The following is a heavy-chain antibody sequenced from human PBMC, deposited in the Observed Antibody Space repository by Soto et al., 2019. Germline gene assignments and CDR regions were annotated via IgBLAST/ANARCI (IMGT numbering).Heavy chain of an antibody. V-gene: IGHV3-30-3*01. CDR3: AREGSGYVFFDY. J-gene: IGHJ4*02. Sequence: PGGSLRLSCAASGFTFSSYAMHWVRQAPGKGLEWVAAISYDGSNKYYADSVKGRFTISRDNSKNTLYLQMNSLRAEDTVVYYCAREGSGYVFFDYWGQGTLVTVSS. CDR2: ISYDGSNK. CDR1: GFTFSSYA. D-gene: IGHD5-12*01.